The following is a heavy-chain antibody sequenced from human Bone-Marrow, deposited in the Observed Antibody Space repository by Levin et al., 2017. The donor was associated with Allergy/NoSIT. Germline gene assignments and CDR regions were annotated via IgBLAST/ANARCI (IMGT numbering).Heavy chain of an antibody. D-gene: IGHD3-22*01. CDR2: IYSGGST. J-gene: IGHJ4*02. Sequence: GESLKISCAASGFTVSSNYMSWVRQAPGKGLEWVSVIYSGGSTYYADSVKGRFTISRDNSKNTLYLQMNSLRAEDTAVYYCARDQRGDYDSSGYYTLFDYWGQGTLVTVSS. CDR3: ARDQRGDYDSSGYYTLFDY. V-gene: IGHV3-53*01. CDR1: GFTVSSNY.